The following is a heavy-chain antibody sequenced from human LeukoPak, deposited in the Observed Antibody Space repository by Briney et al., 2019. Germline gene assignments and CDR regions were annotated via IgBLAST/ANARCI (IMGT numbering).Heavy chain of an antibody. CDR1: GFTFSSNS. D-gene: IGHD4-17*01. Sequence: GGSLRLSCAASGFTFSSNSMNWVRQAPGKGLEWVSSISDSSSYKYYADSVKGRFTISRDNAKNSLYLQMNSLRAEDTAVYYCAKDLAMTTVTTFLHNWGQGTLVTVSS. J-gene: IGHJ4*02. CDR2: ISDSSSYK. CDR3: AKDLAMTTVTTFLHN. V-gene: IGHV3-21*01.